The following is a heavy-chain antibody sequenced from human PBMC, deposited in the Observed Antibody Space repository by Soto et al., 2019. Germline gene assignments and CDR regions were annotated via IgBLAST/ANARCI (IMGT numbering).Heavy chain of an antibody. J-gene: IGHJ4*02. Sequence: TGGSLRLSCAASGFTFSSYAMSWVRQAPGKGLEWVSAISGSGGSTYYADSVKGRFTISRDNSKNTLYLQMNSLRAEDTAVYYCAKVQAIAANERWFDYWGQGTLVTVSS. V-gene: IGHV3-23*01. D-gene: IGHD6-13*01. CDR3: AKVQAIAANERWFDY. CDR1: GFTFSSYA. CDR2: ISGSGGST.